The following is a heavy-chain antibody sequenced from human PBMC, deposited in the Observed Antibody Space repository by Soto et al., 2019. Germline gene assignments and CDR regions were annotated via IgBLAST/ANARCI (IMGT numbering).Heavy chain of an antibody. CDR2: MNPNSGNT. CDR3: ARAGGGYDILTGYSD. D-gene: IGHD3-9*01. CDR1: GYTFTSYD. J-gene: IGHJ4*02. V-gene: IGHV1-8*01. Sequence: VKVSCKASGYTFTSYDINWVRQATGQGLEWMGWMNPNSGNTGCAQKFQGRVTMTRNTSISTAYMELSSLRSEDTAVYYCARAGGGYDILTGYSDWGQGTLFTVSS.